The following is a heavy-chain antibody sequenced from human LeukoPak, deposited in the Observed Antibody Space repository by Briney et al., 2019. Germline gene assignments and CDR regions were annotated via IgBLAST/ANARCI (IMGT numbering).Heavy chain of an antibody. V-gene: IGHV3-11*04. CDR2: ISSSGSTI. D-gene: IGHD6-13*01. J-gene: IGHJ4*02. Sequence: GGSLRLSCAASGFTFSDYYMSWIRQAPGKGLEWVSYISSSGSTIYYADSVKGRFTISRDNAKNSLYLQMNSLRAEDTAVYYCARDAPLHSSSWYSQDTYWGQGTLLTVSS. CDR1: GFTFSDYY. CDR3: ARDAPLHSSSWYSQDTY.